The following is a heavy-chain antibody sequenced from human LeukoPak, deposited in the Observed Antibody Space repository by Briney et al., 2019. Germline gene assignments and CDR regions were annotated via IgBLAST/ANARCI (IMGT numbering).Heavy chain of an antibody. D-gene: IGHD4-17*01. CDR1: GFSFSSYA. V-gene: IGHV3-30-3*01. J-gene: IGHJ3*02. CDR2: ISFEGSSK. CDR3: ARGCRDYGDYSDAFDI. Sequence: SGGSLRLSCAASGFSFSSYAMHWVRQAPGKGLEWVAVISFEGSSKDYADSVKGRFTIFRDNSKNTLYLQMNSLRAEDTAVYYCARGCRDYGDYSDAFDIWGQGTMVTVSS.